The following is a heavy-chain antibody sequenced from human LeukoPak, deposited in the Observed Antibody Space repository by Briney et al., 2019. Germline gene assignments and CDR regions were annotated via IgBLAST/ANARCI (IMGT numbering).Heavy chain of an antibody. Sequence: SETLSLTCTVSGGSISSGSYYWSWIRQPAGKGLEWTGRIYTSGSTNYNPSLKSRVTISVDTSKNQFSLKLSSVTAADTAVYYCARDQATADGIYYWGQGTLVTVSS. CDR1: GGSISSGSYY. D-gene: IGHD1-14*01. CDR2: IYTSGST. J-gene: IGHJ4*02. V-gene: IGHV4-61*02. CDR3: ARDQATADGIYY.